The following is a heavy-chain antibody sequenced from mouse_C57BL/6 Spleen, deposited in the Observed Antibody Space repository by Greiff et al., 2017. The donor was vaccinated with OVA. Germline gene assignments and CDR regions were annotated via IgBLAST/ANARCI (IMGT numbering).Heavy chain of an antibody. CDR3: ARGFLYAMDY. CDR1: GFSFTSYG. CDR2: ICSGGST. Sequence: VQRVESGPGLVQPSQSLSITCTVSGFSFTSYGVHWVRQSPGQGLEWLGVICSGGSTDYNAAFISSLSISKDKSKSQVCFKMNSLQADDTAIYYCARGFLYAMDYWGQGTSVTVSS. J-gene: IGHJ4*01. V-gene: IGHV2-2*01.